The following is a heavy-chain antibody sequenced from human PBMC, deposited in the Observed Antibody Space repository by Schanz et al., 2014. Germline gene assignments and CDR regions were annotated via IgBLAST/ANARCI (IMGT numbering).Heavy chain of an antibody. D-gene: IGHD3-16*01. CDR3: ARAGRGYAYPLNSYPMDV. V-gene: IGHV1-69*02. Sequence: QDQLLQSGAAVKKPGSSVRVSCKASGGTLDTYKIAWVRQVPGQGLEWMGRIIPFLAVSNYAQDFQGRVTFTADRATSTVHMDLRSMRSEDTGLYYCARAGRGYAYPLNSYPMDVWGQGNTVIVSS. CDR1: GGTLDTYK. CDR2: IIPFLAVS. J-gene: IGHJ6*02.